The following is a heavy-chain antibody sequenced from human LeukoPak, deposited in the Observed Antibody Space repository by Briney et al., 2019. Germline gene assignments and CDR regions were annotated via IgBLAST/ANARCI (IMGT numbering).Heavy chain of an antibody. CDR2: IRYDASNK. CDR3: AKQPSTVVTQSTRFDY. Sequence: PGGSLRLSCATSGFTFSDTWMHWVRQAPGKGLEWVALIRYDASNKYYADSVKGRFTISRDNSKNTLYLQMNSLRVEDTAVYYCAKQPSTVVTQSTRFDYGGQGNLVIVSS. J-gene: IGHJ4*02. D-gene: IGHD4-23*01. V-gene: IGHV3-30*02. CDR1: GFTFSDTW.